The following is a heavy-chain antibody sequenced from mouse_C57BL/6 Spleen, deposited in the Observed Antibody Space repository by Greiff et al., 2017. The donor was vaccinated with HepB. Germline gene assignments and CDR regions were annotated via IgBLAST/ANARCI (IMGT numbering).Heavy chain of an antibody. V-gene: IGHV1-82*01. CDR2: IYPGDGDT. D-gene: IGHD1-1*01. Sequence: QVQLKQSGPELVKPGASVKISCKASGYAFSSSWMNWVKQRPGKGLEWIGRIYPGDGDTNYNGKFKGKATLTADKSSSTAYMQLSSLTSEDSAVYFCARSIPYGSSSFAYWGQGTLVTVSA. CDR3: ARSIPYGSSSFAY. J-gene: IGHJ3*01. CDR1: GYAFSSSW.